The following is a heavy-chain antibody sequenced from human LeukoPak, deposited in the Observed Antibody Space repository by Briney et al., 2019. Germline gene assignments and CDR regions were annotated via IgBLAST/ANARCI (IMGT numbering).Heavy chain of an antibody. D-gene: IGHD3-16*01. Sequence: SETLSLTCTVSGGSISSGGYYWSWIRQHPGKGLEWIGYIYYSGSTNYNPSLKSRVTMSVDTSKNQFSLKLSSVTAADTAVYYCARDSGVMGAYFDYWGQGTLVTVSS. CDR3: ARDSGVMGAYFDY. V-gene: IGHV4-61*08. J-gene: IGHJ4*02. CDR2: IYYSGST. CDR1: GGSISSGGYY.